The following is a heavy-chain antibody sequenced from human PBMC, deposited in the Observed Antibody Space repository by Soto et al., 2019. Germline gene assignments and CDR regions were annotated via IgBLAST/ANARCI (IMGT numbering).Heavy chain of an antibody. D-gene: IGHD2-8*01. Sequence: PXGTLSLTFTVSGGSVSNRNYYWGWIRQSPGKGLEWIGSVYYRGRSYSKSSVKSRVTISVDTSKNQFSLNLNSVTASDTAVYYCVSTRTYVLTQAYFDYWGQGTLVTVSS. J-gene: IGHJ4*02. CDR2: VYYRGRS. V-gene: IGHV4-39*01. CDR3: VSTRTYVLTQAYFDY. CDR1: GGSVSNRNYY.